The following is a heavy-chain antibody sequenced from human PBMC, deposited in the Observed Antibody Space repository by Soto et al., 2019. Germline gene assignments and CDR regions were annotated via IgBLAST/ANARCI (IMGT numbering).Heavy chain of an antibody. Sequence: SVKVSCKVSGGAFTNYSLNWVRHAPGQGLEWLGGIIPLHNTSNYSLKLLGRGSVTADISSNTVYMHLSGLTSDDTATYYCAIWSNWNPLYYRGMDVWGQGTTVTVSS. V-gene: IGHV1-69*08. J-gene: IGHJ6*02. CDR3: AIWSNWNPLYYRGMDV. D-gene: IGHD1-20*01. CDR1: GGAFTNYS. CDR2: IIPLHNTS.